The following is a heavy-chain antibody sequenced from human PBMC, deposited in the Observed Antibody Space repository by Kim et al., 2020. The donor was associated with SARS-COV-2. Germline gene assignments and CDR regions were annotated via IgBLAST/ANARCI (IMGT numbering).Heavy chain of an antibody. CDR2: INTKTGNP. CDR3: ARRGVPYGMDV. D-gene: IGHD3-10*01. V-gene: IGHV7-4-1*02. CDR1: GYALSSYA. Sequence: ASVKVSCKTSGYALSSYAMNWVRQAPGQGLEWMGWINTKTGNPMYAQGFTGRFVFSLDTSVSTTYLEISSLKAEDTAVYYCARRGVPYGMDVWGQGTTVTVSS. J-gene: IGHJ6*02.